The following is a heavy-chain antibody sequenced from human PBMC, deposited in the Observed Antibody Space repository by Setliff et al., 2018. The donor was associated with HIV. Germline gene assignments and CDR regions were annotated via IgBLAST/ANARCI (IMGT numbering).Heavy chain of an antibody. D-gene: IGHD2-2*01. CDR1: GFTFRSYE. CDR2: ISSGSSTI. J-gene: IGHJ4*02. V-gene: IGHV3-48*03. Sequence: GSLRLSCAASGFTFRSYEMNWVRQPPGKGLEWVSYISSGSSTIYYADSVKGRFTISRDNAKNSLYLQMNSLRAEDTAVYYCARGEPTILVVPAAFFDYWGQGTLVTVSS. CDR3: ARGEPTILVVPAAFFDY.